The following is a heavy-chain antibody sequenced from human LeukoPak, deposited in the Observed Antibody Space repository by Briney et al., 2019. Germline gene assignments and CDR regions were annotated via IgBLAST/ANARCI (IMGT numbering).Heavy chain of an antibody. J-gene: IGHJ4*02. Sequence: GGSLRLSCAASGFTFSSYAMHWVRQAPGKGLEWVAVISYDGSNKDYADSVKGRFTISRDNSKNTLYLQMNSLRAEDTAVYYCAKEGIKESPREFDYWGQGSLVTVSS. CDR1: GFTFSSYA. CDR2: ISYDGSNK. V-gene: IGHV3-30*04. D-gene: IGHD1-26*01. CDR3: AKEGIKESPREFDY.